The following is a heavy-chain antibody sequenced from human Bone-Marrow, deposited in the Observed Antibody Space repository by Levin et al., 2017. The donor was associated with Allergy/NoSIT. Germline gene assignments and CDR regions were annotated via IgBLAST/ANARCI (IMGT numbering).Heavy chain of an antibody. V-gene: IGHV5-51*01. J-gene: IGHJ6*03. D-gene: IGHD3-10*01. CDR1: GYSFTSYW. CDR2: IYPGDSDT. CDR3: ARHPGPRHYYGGRDYYYYYMDV. Sequence: PGGSLRLSCKGSGYSFTSYWIGWVRQMPGKGLEWMGIIYPGDSDTRYSPSFQGQVTISADKSISTAYLQWSSLKASDTAMYYCARHPGPRHYYGGRDYYYYYMDVWGKGTTVTVSS.